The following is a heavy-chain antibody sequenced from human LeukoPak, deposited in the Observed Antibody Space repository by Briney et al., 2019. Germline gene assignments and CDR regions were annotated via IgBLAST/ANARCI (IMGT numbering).Heavy chain of an antibody. Sequence: ASVKVSCKVSGYTVTELSMHWVRQSPGKGLEWMGGFHPEDGETIYAQKFQGRVTMTEDTSTDTAYMELSSLRSEDTAVYYCARAARSSGWYRDYYYYYMDVWGKGTTVTISS. D-gene: IGHD6-19*01. CDR3: ARAARSSGWYRDYYYYYMDV. CDR2: FHPEDGET. J-gene: IGHJ6*03. V-gene: IGHV1-24*01. CDR1: GYTVTELS.